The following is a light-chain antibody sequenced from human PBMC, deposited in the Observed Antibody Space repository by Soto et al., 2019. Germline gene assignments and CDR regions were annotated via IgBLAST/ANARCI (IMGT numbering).Light chain of an antibody. V-gene: IGLV2-23*02. CDR3: CSYAGTGTNVI. Sequence: QSVLTQPASVSGSPGQSITISCTGTSSDVGSYNLVSWYQQHPGKAPKLMICEVSKRPSGVSNRFSGSKSGNTASLTISGLQAEDEADYYCCSYAGTGTNVIFGGGTKLTVL. CDR1: SSDVGSYNL. CDR2: EVS. J-gene: IGLJ2*01.